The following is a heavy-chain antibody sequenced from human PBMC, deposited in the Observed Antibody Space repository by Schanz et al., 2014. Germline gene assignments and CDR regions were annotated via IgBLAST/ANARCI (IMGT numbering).Heavy chain of an antibody. CDR1: GYTFTDYY. CDR3: ARGGYSSGWYDRDIAHFDY. Sequence: QVQLVQSGAEVKKLGASVKVSCKASGYTFTDYYMHWVRQAPGQGLEWMGWISAYNGNTNYAQKLQGRVTMTTDTSTSTAYMELRSLRSDDTAVYYCARGGYSSGWYDRDIAHFDYWGQGTLVTVSS. D-gene: IGHD6-19*01. V-gene: IGHV1-18*04. J-gene: IGHJ4*02. CDR2: ISAYNGNT.